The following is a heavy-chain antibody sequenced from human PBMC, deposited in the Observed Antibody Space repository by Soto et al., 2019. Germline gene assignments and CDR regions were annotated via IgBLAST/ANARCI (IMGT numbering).Heavy chain of an antibody. CDR2: ISGSGGST. CDR3: ARDPFGYYVNYFDN. D-gene: IGHD1-26*01. J-gene: IGHJ4*02. Sequence: PGGSLRLSCAASGFTFSSYAMSWVRQAPGKGLEWVSTISGSGGSTYYADSVKGRFTISRDNSRNTLYLQMNSLKAEDTAVYYCARDPFGYYVNYFDNWGQGTLVTVSS. CDR1: GFTFSSYA. V-gene: IGHV3-23*01.